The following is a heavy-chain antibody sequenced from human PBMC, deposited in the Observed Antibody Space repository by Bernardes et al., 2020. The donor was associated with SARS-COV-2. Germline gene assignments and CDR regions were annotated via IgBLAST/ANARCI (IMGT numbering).Heavy chain of an antibody. Sequence: GGSLRLSCAASGFIFSDFYMSWIRQAPGKGLEWLAYISGSGKYTNYADSVKGRFTISRDNGANSLYLQLDSLRVEDTAVYYSVGDRSILVVAVAGQPDGDYWGQGTQVTVSS. CDR1: GFIFSDFY. CDR2: ISGSGKYT. CDR3: VGDRSILVVAVAGQPDGDY. V-gene: IGHV3-11*06. D-gene: IGHD6-19*01. J-gene: IGHJ4*02.